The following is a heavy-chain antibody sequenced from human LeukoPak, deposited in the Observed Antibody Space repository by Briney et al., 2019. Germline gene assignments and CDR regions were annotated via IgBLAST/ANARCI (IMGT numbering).Heavy chain of an antibody. J-gene: IGHJ5*02. V-gene: IGHV4-59*01. CDR2: IYYSGST. CDR3: ARAPDARYNWNEPT. Sequence: SETLSLTCTVSGGSISSYHWSWIRQPPGKGLEWIGYIYYSGSTNYNPSLKSRVTISVDTSKNQFSLKLSSVTAADTAVYYCARAPDARYNWNEPTWGQGTLVTVSS. D-gene: IGHD1-20*01. CDR1: GGSISSYH.